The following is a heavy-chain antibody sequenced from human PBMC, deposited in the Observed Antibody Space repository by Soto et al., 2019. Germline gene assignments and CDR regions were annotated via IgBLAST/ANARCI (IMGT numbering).Heavy chain of an antibody. J-gene: IGHJ5*02. CDR2: IYYSGST. V-gene: IGHV4-59*08. CDR3: DRYCSGGSCYFNWFDP. CDR1: GGSIRSHY. D-gene: IGHD2-15*01. Sequence: PETLCDPYTVSGGSIRSHYWSWFRQLPGKGLEWIGYIYYSGSTNYNPSLKSRVTISVDTSKNKFSLTLSSVTAADTAVYYCDRYCSGGSCYFNWFDPWGPGTLGSGS.